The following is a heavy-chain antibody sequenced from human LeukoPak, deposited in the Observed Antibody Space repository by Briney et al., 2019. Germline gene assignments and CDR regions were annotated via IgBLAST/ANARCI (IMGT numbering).Heavy chain of an antibody. CDR1: GFTFSSYS. D-gene: IGHD3-10*01. CDR2: ISSSSSYI. Sequence: GGSLRLSCAASGFTFSSYSMNWVRQAPGKGLEWVSSISSSSSYIYYADSVKGRFTISRDNAKNSLYLQMNSLRAEDAAVYYCASTGRSLLGYWGQGTLVTVSS. J-gene: IGHJ4*02. V-gene: IGHV3-21*01. CDR3: ASTGRSLLGY.